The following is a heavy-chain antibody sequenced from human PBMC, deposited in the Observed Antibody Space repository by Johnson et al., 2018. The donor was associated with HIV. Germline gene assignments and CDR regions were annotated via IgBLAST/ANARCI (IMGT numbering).Heavy chain of an antibody. CDR2: ISYDGSNK. D-gene: IGHD5-12*01. J-gene: IGHJ3*01. Sequence: QVQLVESGGGLVQPGRSLRLSCAASGFSFSSYAMHWVRQAPGKGLEWVAVISYDGSNKYYADSVKGRFTISRDNSKNTLYLQMNSLRTEDTAVYYCATGDDEGFWGQGTMVTISS. CDR3: ATGDDEGF. CDR1: GFSFSSYA. V-gene: IGHV3-30*04.